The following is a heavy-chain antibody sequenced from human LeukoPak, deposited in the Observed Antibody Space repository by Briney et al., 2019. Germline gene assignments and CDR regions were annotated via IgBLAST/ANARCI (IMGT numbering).Heavy chain of an antibody. J-gene: IGHJ1*01. CDR1: GGTFSSYA. Sequence: SVKVSCKASGGTFSSYAISWVRRAPGQGLEWMGGIIPIFGTANYAQKFQGRVTITADKSTSTAYMELSSLRSEDTAVYYCASMDLGYCSSTSCYAEYFQHWGQGTLVTVSS. D-gene: IGHD2-2*01. V-gene: IGHV1-69*06. CDR3: ASMDLGYCSSTSCYAEYFQH. CDR2: IIPIFGTA.